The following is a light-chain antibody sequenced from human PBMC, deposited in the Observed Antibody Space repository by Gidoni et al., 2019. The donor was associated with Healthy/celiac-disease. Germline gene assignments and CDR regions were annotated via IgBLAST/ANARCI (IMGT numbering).Light chain of an antibody. J-gene: IGKJ4*01. CDR2: DAS. Sequence: VLTQSPATLSLSPGERATLSCRASQRVSSYLSWYQQKPGQAPRLLIYDASNRATGIPPRFSGSGSGTDFTLTISSLEPEDFAVYYCQQRSNWPLTFGGGTKVEIK. V-gene: IGKV3-11*01. CDR1: QRVSSY. CDR3: QQRSNWPLT.